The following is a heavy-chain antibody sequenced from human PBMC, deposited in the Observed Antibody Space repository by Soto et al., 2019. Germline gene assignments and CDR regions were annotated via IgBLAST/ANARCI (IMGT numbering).Heavy chain of an antibody. D-gene: IGHD3-3*01. V-gene: IGHV1-18*01. CDR2: ISAYNGNT. J-gene: IGHJ5*02. CDR3: AGGLRITIFGVAPNWFDP. CDR1: GYTFTSYG. Sequence: ASVKVSCKASGYTFTSYGISWVRQAPGQGLEWMGWISAYNGNTNYAQKLQGRVTMTTDTSTSTAYMELRSLRSDDTAVYYCAGGLRITIFGVAPNWFDPWGQGTLVTVSS.